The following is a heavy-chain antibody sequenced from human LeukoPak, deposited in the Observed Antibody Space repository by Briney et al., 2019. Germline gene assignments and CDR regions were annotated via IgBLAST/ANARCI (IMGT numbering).Heavy chain of an antibody. CDR2: ISGSGGST. J-gene: IGHJ4*02. Sequence: GGSLKLSCAASGFTFSSYAMSWVRQAPGKGLEWVSAISGSGGSTYYADSVKGRFTISRDNSKNTLYLQMNSLRAEDTAVYYCARDXGXDCXXDYWGQGTXXTVSX. CDR1: GFTFSSYA. CDR3: ARDXGXDCXXDY. D-gene: IGHD2-21*01. V-gene: IGHV3-23*01.